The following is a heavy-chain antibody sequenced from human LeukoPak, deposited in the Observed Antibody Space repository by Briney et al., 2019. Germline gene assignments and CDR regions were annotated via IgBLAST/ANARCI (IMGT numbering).Heavy chain of an antibody. J-gene: IGHJ4*02. CDR1: GYTFTSYG. V-gene: IGHV1-18*01. D-gene: IGHD3-16*01. CDR3: ARDQLPRGGVDYYFDY. Sequence: ASVKVSCKASGYTFTSYGISWVRQAPGQGLEWMGWISAYNGNTNYAQKLQGRVTMTTDTSTSTAYMELSSLRSEDTAVYYCARDQLPRGGVDYYFDYWGQGTLVTVSS. CDR2: ISAYNGNT.